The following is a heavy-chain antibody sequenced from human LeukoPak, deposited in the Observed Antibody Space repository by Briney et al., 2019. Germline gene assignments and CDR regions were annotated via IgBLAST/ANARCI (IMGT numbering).Heavy chain of an antibody. Sequence: GGSLRLSCAASGFTFSSYAMHWVRQAPGKGLEWVAVISYDGSNKYYTDSVKGRFTISRDNSKNTLYLQMNSLRAEDTAVYYCASTSSQYDFWSGYHPSEAFDIWGQGTMVTVSS. CDR1: GFTFSSYA. CDR2: ISYDGSNK. D-gene: IGHD3-3*01. CDR3: ASTSSQYDFWSGYHPSEAFDI. V-gene: IGHV3-30-3*01. J-gene: IGHJ3*02.